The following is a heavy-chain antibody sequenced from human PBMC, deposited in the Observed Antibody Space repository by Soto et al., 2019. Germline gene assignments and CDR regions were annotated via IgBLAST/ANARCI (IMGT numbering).Heavy chain of an antibody. CDR1: GGTFSSYA. V-gene: IGHV1-69*13. Sequence: ASVKVSCKASGGTFSSYAISWVRQAPGQGLEWMGGIIPIFGTANYAQKFQGRVTITADESTSTAYMELSSLRSEDTAVYYCARAKVTSNAPYNWNYGGISYYYYYGMDVWGQGTTVTVSS. CDR3: ARAKVTSNAPYNWNYGGISYYYYYGMDV. CDR2: IIPIFGTA. J-gene: IGHJ6*02. D-gene: IGHD1-7*01.